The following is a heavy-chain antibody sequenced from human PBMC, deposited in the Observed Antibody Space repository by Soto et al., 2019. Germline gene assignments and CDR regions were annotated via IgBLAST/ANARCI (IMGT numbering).Heavy chain of an antibody. CDR2: INGFNGKP. J-gene: IGHJ4*02. V-gene: IGHV1-18*01. CDR3: ARWDGIFGAGGVD. Sequence: QVQLVQSGAEVRRPGASVRVSCKASGYIFTQYGIGWVRQAPGQGLEWMGWINGFNGKPNYAQDFRGRVTMTTDTSTSTAYMDLRSLPSDDTGVYYCARWDGIFGAGGVDWGQGTLVTVSS. D-gene: IGHD3-16*01. CDR1: GYIFTQYG.